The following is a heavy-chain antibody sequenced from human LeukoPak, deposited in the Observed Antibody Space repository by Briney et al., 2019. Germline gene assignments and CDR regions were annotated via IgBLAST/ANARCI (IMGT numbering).Heavy chain of an antibody. J-gene: IGHJ4*02. CDR1: GYTFTSYD. V-gene: IGHV1-8*01. Sequence: ASVKVSCKASGYTFTSYDLNWVRQATGQGLEWMGWMNPNSGNTGYAQKFQGRVTMTRNTSISTAHMELSSLRSEDTAVYYCARGIADDTFDYRGQGTLVTVSS. CDR3: ARGIADDTFDY. D-gene: IGHD6-13*01. CDR2: MNPNSGNT.